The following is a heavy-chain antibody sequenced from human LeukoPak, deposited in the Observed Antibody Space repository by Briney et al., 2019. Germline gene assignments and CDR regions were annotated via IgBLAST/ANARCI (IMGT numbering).Heavy chain of an antibody. J-gene: IGHJ4*02. V-gene: IGHV3-11*06. CDR2: ISGSSGYT. D-gene: IGHD5-24*01. CDR1: GFPFSDYY. CDR3: ARSRDGYNLDY. Sequence: GSLRLSCAASGFPFSDYYMSWIRQAPGKGLEWVSYISGSSGYTNYADSVRGRFTISSDNAKNSLYLQVNSLRAEDTAVYYCARSRDGYNLDYWGQGTLVTVSS.